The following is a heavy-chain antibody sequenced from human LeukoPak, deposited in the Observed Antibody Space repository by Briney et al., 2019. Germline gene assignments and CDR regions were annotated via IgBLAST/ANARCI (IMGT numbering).Heavy chain of an antibody. J-gene: IGHJ3*02. CDR3: ARVGGMTTINNAAFDI. V-gene: IGHV4-59*01. CDR2: IYYSGST. Sequence: PSETLSLTCTVSGASISSYYWSWIRQPPGKGLEWIGYIYYSGSTNYNPSLKSRVAISIDKSKKQFSLKLISVTAADTAIYYCARVGGMTTINNAAFDIWGQGTMVTVSS. CDR1: GASISSYY. D-gene: IGHD5-24*01.